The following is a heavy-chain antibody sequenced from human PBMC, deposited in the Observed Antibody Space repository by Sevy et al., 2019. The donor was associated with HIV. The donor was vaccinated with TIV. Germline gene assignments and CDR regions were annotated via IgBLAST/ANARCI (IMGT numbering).Heavy chain of an antibody. J-gene: IGHJ4*02. CDR2: INHSGST. CDR3: ARGSTYYFDY. Sequence: SDTLSLTCAVYGGSFSGYYWSWIRQPPGKGLEWIGEINHSGSTNYNPSLKSRVTISVDTSKNQFSLKLSSVTAADTAVYYCARGSTYYFDYWGQGTLVTVSS. V-gene: IGHV4-34*01. CDR1: GGSFSGYY.